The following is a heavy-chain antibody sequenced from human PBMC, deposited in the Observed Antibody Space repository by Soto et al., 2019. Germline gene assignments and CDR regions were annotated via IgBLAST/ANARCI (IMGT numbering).Heavy chain of an antibody. CDR2: ISYDGSNK. CDR1: GFTFSSYG. V-gene: IGHV3-30*18. J-gene: IGHJ5*02. D-gene: IGHD2-2*01. CDR3: AEGRYQLLYSWFDP. Sequence: QVQLVESGGGVVQPGRSLRLSCAASGFTFSSYGMHWVRQAPGKGLEWVAVISYDGSNKYYADSVKGRFTISRDNSKNTLYLQMNSLRAEDTAVYYCAEGRYQLLYSWFDPWGQGTLVTVSS.